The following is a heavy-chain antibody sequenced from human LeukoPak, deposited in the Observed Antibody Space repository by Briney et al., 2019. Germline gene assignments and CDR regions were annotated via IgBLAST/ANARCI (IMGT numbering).Heavy chain of an antibody. CDR3: AKDSGYYYDSSGYPLFDY. V-gene: IGHV3-30*18. D-gene: IGHD3-22*01. Sequence: GGSLRLSCAASGFTFSSFGMHWVRQTPGKGLEWVSVISYDGSSEYYADSVKGRFTISRDNSKNTLYLQMNSLRAEDTAVYYCAKDSGYYYDSSGYPLFDYWGQGTLVTVSS. CDR2: ISYDGSSE. J-gene: IGHJ4*02. CDR1: GFTFSSFG.